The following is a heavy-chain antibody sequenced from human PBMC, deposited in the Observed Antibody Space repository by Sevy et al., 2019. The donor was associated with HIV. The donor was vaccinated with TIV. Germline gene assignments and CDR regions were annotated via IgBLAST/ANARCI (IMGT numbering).Heavy chain of an antibody. CDR3: ATEYNNGYDY. CDR2: IWNDGNDK. Sequence: GGSLRLSCVASGFSFSNYAMHWVRQAPGKGLEWVAVIWNDGNDKSYADSVKGRFTISRDNAKNTLYLQMNSLRAEDTAIHYCATEYNNGYDYWGQGTMVTVSS. J-gene: IGHJ4*02. CDR1: GFSFSNYA. V-gene: IGHV3-33*01. D-gene: IGHD5-18*01.